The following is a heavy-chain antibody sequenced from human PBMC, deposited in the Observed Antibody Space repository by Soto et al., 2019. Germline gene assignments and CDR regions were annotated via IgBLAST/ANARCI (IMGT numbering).Heavy chain of an antibody. D-gene: IGHD5-18*01. Sequence: QLQLQESGPGLVRSSETLSLTCTVSGGSVSDSSYYWAWVRQPPGKGLQWIATIYSSGSAYSNPSLKSRVSISLHASKNQSSLRLSSVTAADTAVYYCAKEEGHVDTAFFDPWGQGTRVTVSS. CDR2: IYSSGSA. J-gene: IGHJ5*02. CDR1: GGSVSDSSYY. V-gene: IGHV4-39*02. CDR3: AKEEGHVDTAFFDP.